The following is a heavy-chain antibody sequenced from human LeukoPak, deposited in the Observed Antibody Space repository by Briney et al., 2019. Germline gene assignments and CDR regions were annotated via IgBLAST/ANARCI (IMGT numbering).Heavy chain of an antibody. V-gene: IGHV3-7*01. D-gene: IGHD2-15*01. Sequence: GGSLRLSCETSGFIFSNCWMTWVRQAPGKGLEWVANIKTDASEKYYADSVKGRFTISRDNAKMSLYLQMNSLRAEDTAVYYCARADIVVVVAASRMYFDLWGRGTLVTVSS. J-gene: IGHJ2*01. CDR3: ARADIVVVVAASRMYFDL. CDR2: IKTDASEK. CDR1: GFIFSNCW.